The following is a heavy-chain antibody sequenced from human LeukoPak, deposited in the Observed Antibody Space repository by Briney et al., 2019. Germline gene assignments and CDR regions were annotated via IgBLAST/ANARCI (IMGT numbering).Heavy chain of an antibody. CDR3: ARGGSSSWYSYYYYYYMDV. V-gene: IGHV7-4-1*02. Sequence: GASVKVSFKASGYTFTIYAMNWVRQAPGQGLEGMGWINTNTGNPTYAQGFTGRFVFSLDTSVSTAYLQISSLKAEDTAVYYCARGGSSSWYSYYYYYYMDVWGKGTTVTVSS. CDR2: INTNTGNP. D-gene: IGHD6-13*01. CDR1: GYTFTIYA. J-gene: IGHJ6*03.